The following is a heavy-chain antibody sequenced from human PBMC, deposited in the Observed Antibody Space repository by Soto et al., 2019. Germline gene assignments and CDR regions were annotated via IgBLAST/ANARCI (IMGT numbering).Heavy chain of an antibody. CDR3: ARGYGYCSGGSCYSEENSYWYLDL. J-gene: IGHJ2*01. CDR1: GGTFSSYA. D-gene: IGHD2-15*01. V-gene: IGHV1-69*01. Sequence: QVQLVQSGAEVKKPGSSVKVSCKASGGTFSSYAISWVRQAPGQGLEWMGGIIPIFGTANYAQKFQGRVTITAGESTSTAYMELSSLRSEDTAVYYCARGYGYCSGGSCYSEENSYWYLDLWGRGTLVTVSS. CDR2: IIPIFGTA.